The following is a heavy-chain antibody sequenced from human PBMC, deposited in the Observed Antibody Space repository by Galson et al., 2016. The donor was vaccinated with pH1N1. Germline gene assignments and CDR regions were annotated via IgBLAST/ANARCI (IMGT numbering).Heavy chain of an antibody. CDR2: INWNGGST. CDR3: ARERGPGYHYYMDV. V-gene: IGHV3-20*04. CDR1: GFTFDDYG. Sequence: TLRLSCAASGFTFDDYGMSWVRQAPGKGLEWVSGINWNGGSTGYADSVKGRFTISRDNAKNSLYLQMNSLRAEDTALYYCARERGPGYHYYMDVWGKGTTVTVSS. J-gene: IGHJ6*03.